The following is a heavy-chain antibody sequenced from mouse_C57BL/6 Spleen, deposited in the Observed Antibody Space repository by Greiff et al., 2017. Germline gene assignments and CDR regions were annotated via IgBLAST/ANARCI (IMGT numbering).Heavy chain of an antibody. V-gene: IGHV1-9*01. CDR2: ILPGSGST. J-gene: IGHJ2*01. Sequence: VQLQESGAELMKPGASVKLSCKATGYTFTGSWIEWVKQRPGHGLEWIGEILPGSGSTNYNEKFKGKATFTADTSSNTAYMQRSSLTAEDSAIYYCARRGYGSSSYYFDYWGQGTTLTVSS. CDR3: ARRGYGSSSYYFDY. CDR1: GYTFTGSW. D-gene: IGHD1-1*01.